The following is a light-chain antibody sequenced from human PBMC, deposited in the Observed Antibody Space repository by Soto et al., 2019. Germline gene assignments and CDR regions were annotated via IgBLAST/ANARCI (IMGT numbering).Light chain of an antibody. V-gene: IGKV1-5*01. Sequence: DIEITQAPATLSASVGDRVTITCRASQSISSWLAWYQQKPGKAPKLLIYDASSLESGVPSRFSGSGSGTEFTLTISSLKPDDFATYDCQQYQSYSRTFGQGTKVDVK. CDR1: QSISSW. J-gene: IGKJ1*01. CDR3: QQYQSYSRT. CDR2: DAS.